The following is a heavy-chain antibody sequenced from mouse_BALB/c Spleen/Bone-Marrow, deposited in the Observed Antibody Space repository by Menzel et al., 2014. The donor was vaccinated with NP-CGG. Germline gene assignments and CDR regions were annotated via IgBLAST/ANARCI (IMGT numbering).Heavy chain of an antibody. J-gene: IGHJ2*01. Sequence: VMLVESGPGLVAPSQCLSISCTVSGFSLTSYGVHWVRQPPGKGLEWMGVICAGGSTNYYSAHMSRLNISENNTKSQVFIKMNSLQTDDTAMYYCARDGNYYFVYGGQGTTLTVSS. D-gene: IGHD2-1*01. CDR1: GFSLTSYG. CDR2: ICAGGST. V-gene: IGHV2-9*02. CDR3: ARDGNYYFVY.